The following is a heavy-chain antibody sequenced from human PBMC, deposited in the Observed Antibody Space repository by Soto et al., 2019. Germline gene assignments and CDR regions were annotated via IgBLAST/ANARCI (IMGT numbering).Heavy chain of an antibody. V-gene: IGHV4-34*01. Sequence: TSETLSLTCAVNGGSGGSFSSSYWSWVRQPPGKGLEWIGEIYHSGSTNYNPALKSRVTISVDTSKNQFSVKLSSVTAADTAVYYCATEDTTMLRSFHIWGQGTMVTVSS. CDR3: ATEDTTMLRSFHI. J-gene: IGHJ3*02. CDR1: GGSGGSFSSSY. CDR2: IYHSGST. D-gene: IGHD5-18*01.